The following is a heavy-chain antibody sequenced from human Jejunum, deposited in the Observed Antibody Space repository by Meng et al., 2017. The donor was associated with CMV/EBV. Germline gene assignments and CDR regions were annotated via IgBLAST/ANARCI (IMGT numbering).Heavy chain of an antibody. CDR3: VRRGYDLSFDH. Sequence: QITLGEAGPELVKPTQTLTPACDCAGFSFSSWGGIRWIRQPPRKALEWLAIIYWNKDKRYSPSLNSRLTNTKDTSKTQMVLTMTNMDTVDSATYYGVRRGYDLSFDHWGQGTLVTVSS. D-gene: IGHD5-12*01. J-gene: IGHJ4*02. CDR2: IYWNKDK. CDR1: GFSFSSWGG. V-gene: IGHV2-5*01.